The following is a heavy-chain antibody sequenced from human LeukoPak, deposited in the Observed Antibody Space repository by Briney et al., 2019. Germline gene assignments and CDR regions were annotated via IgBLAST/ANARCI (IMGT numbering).Heavy chain of an antibody. CDR2: VLYSAST. D-gene: IGHD3-10*01. CDR3: ARGATHSRRIMMVRGVIIGWCDP. V-gene: IGHV4-61*01. Sequence: PSETLSPTCPVSGAPFSSGTYYGSWIRQPPGKGLEWIGYVLYSASTTYTPSLTSRATISVDTSTNQISLKLSSVTAADTAVYYWARGATHSRRIMMVRGVIIGWCDPWGQATLVTVCS. CDR1: GAPFSSGTYY. J-gene: IGHJ5*02.